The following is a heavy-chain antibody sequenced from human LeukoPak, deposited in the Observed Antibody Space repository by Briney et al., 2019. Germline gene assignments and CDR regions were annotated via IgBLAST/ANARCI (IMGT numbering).Heavy chain of an antibody. CDR2: IYHSGST. V-gene: IGHV4-38-2*02. CDR1: GGSISSYY. D-gene: IGHD1-26*01. J-gene: IGHJ4*02. CDR3: AREGGGSYHVY. Sequence: SETLSLTCTVSGGSISSYYWGWIRQPPGKGLEWIGSIYHSGSTYYNPSLKSRVTISVDTSKNQFSLKLSSVTAADTAVYYCAREGGGSYHVYWGQGTLVTVSS.